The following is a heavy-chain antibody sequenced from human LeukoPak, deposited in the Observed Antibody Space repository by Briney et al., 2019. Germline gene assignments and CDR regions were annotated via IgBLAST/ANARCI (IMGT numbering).Heavy chain of an antibody. Sequence: SVKVSCKASGGTVSNFALSWVRQAPGQGLEWMGGIIPLFGTANYAQKFQGRVIITADESTGTAYMGLSSLRSEDTAVYYCAKAAASNLYGEDWFDPWGQGTLVTVSS. D-gene: IGHD1-14*01. CDR1: GGTVSNFA. CDR3: AKAAASNLYGEDWFDP. J-gene: IGHJ5*02. CDR2: IIPLFGTA. V-gene: IGHV1-69*13.